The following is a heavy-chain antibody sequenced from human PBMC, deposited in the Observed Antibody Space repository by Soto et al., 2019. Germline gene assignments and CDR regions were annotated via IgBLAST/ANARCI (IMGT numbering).Heavy chain of an antibody. CDR3: AGWAIGGDFDI. Sequence: QVQLQESGPRLVKPSQTLSLTCSVSGGSISSGHYYWSWIRQYPGKGLEWVAFIYYSGTPRYNPSLKGRVTISEAPSNNQFSLTLESATAADTAVYYCAGWAIGGDFDIWGQGTMVTVSS. J-gene: IGHJ3*02. CDR2: IYYSGTP. CDR1: GGSISSGHYY. D-gene: IGHD4-17*01. V-gene: IGHV4-31*03.